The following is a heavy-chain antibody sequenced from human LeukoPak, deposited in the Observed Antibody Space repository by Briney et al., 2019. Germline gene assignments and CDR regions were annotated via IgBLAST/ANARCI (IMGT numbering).Heavy chain of an antibody. J-gene: IGHJ4*02. D-gene: IGHD3-10*01. CDR1: GGSFSGYY. Sequence: PSETLSLTCAVYGGSFSGYYWSWIRQPPGKGLEWIGEINHSGSTNYNPSLKSRVTISVDTPKNQFSLKLSSVTAADTAVYYCARCTRITMVRGVIITGIYYFDYWGQGTLVTVSS. CDR2: INHSGST. CDR3: ARCTRITMVRGVIITGIYYFDY. V-gene: IGHV4-34*01.